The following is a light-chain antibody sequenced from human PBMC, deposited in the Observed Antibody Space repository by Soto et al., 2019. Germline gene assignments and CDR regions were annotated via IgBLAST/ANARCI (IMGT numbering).Light chain of an antibody. CDR1: QDISNY. Sequence: DIQMTQSPSSLSASVGDRVTITCQASQDISNYLNWYQQKPGKAPKLLIYDASNLETGVPSRFSGSGSGTDFTFTISSLQPEDIATYYCQQYDSLSITFGQGTRLEIK. V-gene: IGKV1-33*01. J-gene: IGKJ5*01. CDR3: QQYDSLSIT. CDR2: DAS.